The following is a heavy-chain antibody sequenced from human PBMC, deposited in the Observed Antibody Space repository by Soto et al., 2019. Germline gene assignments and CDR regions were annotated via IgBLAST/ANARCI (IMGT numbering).Heavy chain of an antibody. Sequence: GGSLRLSCAASGFTFNNARMSWVRQAPGKGLDWVGRITTKAERGATDYAASVKGRFTLSRDDSRNTLFLQMNSLKTEDTAVYYCTTNGAASVGTLSYWGQGTLVTVSS. CDR1: GFTFNNAR. CDR3: TTNGAASVGTLSY. J-gene: IGHJ4*02. CDR2: ITTKAERGAT. D-gene: IGHD1-26*01. V-gene: IGHV3-15*01.